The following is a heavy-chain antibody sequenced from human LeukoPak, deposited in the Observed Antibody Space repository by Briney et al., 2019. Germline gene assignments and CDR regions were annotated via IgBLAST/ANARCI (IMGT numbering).Heavy chain of an antibody. D-gene: IGHD4-17*01. J-gene: IGHJ4*02. CDR2: IYSGGST. Sequence: GGSLRLSCAASGFTVSSNYMSWVRQAPGKGLEWVSVIYSGGSTYYADSVKGRFTISRDNSKNTLYLQMNSLGAEDTAVYYCARGYGDYPLDYWGQGTLVTVSS. CDR3: ARGYGDYPLDY. V-gene: IGHV3-66*01. CDR1: GFTVSSNY.